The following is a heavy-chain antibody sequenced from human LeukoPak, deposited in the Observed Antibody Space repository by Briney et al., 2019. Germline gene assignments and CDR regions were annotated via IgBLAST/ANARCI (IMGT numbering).Heavy chain of an antibody. Sequence: SETLSLTCAVYGEFFSGSYWNWIRQPPGKGLEWIGEINHSGSTKYNLSLKSRVTISIDTSKNQLSLKLSSVTAADTAVYSCVRHVARAFDIWGQGTKVTVSS. V-gene: IGHV4-34*01. CDR2: INHSGST. CDR3: VRHVARAFDI. CDR1: GEFFSGSY. J-gene: IGHJ3*02.